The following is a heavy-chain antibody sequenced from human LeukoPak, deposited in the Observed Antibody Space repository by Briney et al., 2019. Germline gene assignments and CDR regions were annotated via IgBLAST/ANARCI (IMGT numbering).Heavy chain of an antibody. CDR2: ISSSGSTI. D-gene: IGHD1-26*01. V-gene: IGHV3-48*04. Sequence: GGSLRLSCAASGFTFSSFGMSWVRQAPGKGLEWVSYISSSGSTIYYADSVKGRFTISRDNAKNSLYLQMNSLRAEDTAVYYCARDKARVGGSYFGYWGQGTLVTVSS. CDR1: GFTFSSFG. J-gene: IGHJ4*02. CDR3: ARDKARVGGSYFGY.